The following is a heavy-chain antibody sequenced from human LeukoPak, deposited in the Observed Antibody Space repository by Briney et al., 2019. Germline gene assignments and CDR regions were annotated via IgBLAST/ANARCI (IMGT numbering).Heavy chain of an antibody. CDR1: EFTFSDYY. V-gene: IGHV3-11*01. D-gene: IGHD3-16*02. Sequence: GGSLRPSCAASEFTFSDYYMSWIRQAPGKGLEWVSYISSSGSTIYYADSVKGRFTISRDNAKNSLYLQMNSLRAEDTAVYYCARDRIMITFGGVIPYYFDYWGQGTLVTVSS. CDR3: ARDRIMITFGGVIPYYFDY. CDR2: ISSSGSTI. J-gene: IGHJ4*02.